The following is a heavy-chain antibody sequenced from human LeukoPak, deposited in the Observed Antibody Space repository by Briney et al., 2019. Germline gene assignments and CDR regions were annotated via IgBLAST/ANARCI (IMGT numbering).Heavy chain of an antibody. CDR1: GGSISSSNW. D-gene: IGHD2-2*01. CDR3: AGTHIVVVPAAMIWNNWFDP. Sequence: TPSGTLSLTCAVSGGSISSSNWWSWVRQPPGQGLEWIGEIYRSGSTNYNPSLKSRVTISVDKSKNQFSLKLSSVTAADTAVYYCAGTHIVVVPAAMIWNNWFDPWGQGTLVTVSS. CDR2: IYRSGST. J-gene: IGHJ5*02. V-gene: IGHV4-4*02.